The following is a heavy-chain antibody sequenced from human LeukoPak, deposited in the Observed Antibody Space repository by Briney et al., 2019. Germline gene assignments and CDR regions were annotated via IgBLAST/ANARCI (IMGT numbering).Heavy chain of an antibody. CDR1: GYTFTGYY. J-gene: IGHJ2*01. V-gene: IGHV1-2*02. D-gene: IGHD6-13*01. Sequence: ASVKASCKASGYTFTGYYMHWVRQAPGQGLEWMGWINPNSGGTNYAQKFQGRVTMTRDTSISTAYMELSSLRSEDTAVYYCATEGGYSSTWVIGYFDLWGRGTLVTVSS. CDR3: ATEGGYSSTWVIGYFDL. CDR2: INPNSGGT.